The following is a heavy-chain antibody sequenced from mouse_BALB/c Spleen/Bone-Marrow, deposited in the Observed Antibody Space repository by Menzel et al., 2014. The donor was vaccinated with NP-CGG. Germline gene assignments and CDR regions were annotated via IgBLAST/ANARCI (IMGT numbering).Heavy chain of an antibody. Sequence: VQLQQSGPGLVQPSQSLSITCTVSGFSLTSYGVHWVRQSPGKGLEWLGVIWSGGNTDYNAAFISRLSISKDNSKSQVLYKMNSLQANDTARYYSASDGYYWCFDGWGAGTTVTVSS. V-gene: IGHV2-2*02. CDR1: GFSLTSYG. D-gene: IGHD2-3*01. CDR3: ASDGYYWCFDG. J-gene: IGHJ1*01. CDR2: IWSGGNT.